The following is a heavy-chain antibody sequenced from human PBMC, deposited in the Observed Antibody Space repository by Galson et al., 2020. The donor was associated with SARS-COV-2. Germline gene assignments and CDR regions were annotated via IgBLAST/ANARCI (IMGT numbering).Heavy chain of an antibody. J-gene: IGHJ4*02. V-gene: IGHV3-7*01. CDR2: IKQDGSEK. Sequence: GGSLRLSCAASGFTFSSYWMSWVRQAPGKGVEWVANIKQDGSEKYYVDSVKGRFTISRDNSKNSLYLQMNSLRAEDTAVYYCARVEDYYDSSGLDYWGQGTLVTVSS. D-gene: IGHD3-22*01. CDR1: GFTFSSYW. CDR3: ARVEDYYDSSGLDY.